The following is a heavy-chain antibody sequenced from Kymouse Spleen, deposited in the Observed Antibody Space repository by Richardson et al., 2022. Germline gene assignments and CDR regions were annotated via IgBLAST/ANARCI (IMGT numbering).Heavy chain of an antibody. CDR1: GFTFSSYA. D-gene: IGHD3-10*01. CDR2: ISGSGGST. CDR3: ANGVRGVPLYYYYGMDV. Sequence: EVQLVESGGGLVQPGGSLRLSCAASGFTFSSYAMSWVRQAPGKGLEWVSAISGSGGSTYYADSVKGRFTISRDNSKNTLYLQMNSLRAEDTAVYYCANGVRGVPLYYYYGMDVWGQGTTVTVSS. V-gene: IGHV3-23*04. J-gene: IGHJ6*02.